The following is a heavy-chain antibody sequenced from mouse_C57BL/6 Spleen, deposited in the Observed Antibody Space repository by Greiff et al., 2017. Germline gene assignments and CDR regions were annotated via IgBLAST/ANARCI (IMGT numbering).Heavy chain of an antibody. D-gene: IGHD2-1*01. Sequence: EVKLEESGPELVKPGASVKMSCKASGYTFTDYNMHWVKQSHGKSLEWIGYINPNNGGTSYNQKFKGKATLTVNKSSSTAYLELRSLTSEDSAVYYCAREVTIFYYAMDYWGQGTSVTVSS. CDR2: INPNNGGT. CDR3: AREVTIFYYAMDY. J-gene: IGHJ4*01. V-gene: IGHV1-22*01. CDR1: GYTFTDYN.